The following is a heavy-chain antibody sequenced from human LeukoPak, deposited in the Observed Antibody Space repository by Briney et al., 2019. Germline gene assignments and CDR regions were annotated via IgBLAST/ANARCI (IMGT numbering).Heavy chain of an antibody. Sequence: GGSLRLSCVASGFTFSTYGMSWVRQAPGKGLEWVSTTSDRAGSSSYSDSVKGRFTISRDNSKNTLYLQMNSLRAEDTAVYYCANNRMVGITPLDYWGQGTLVIVSS. D-gene: IGHD1-26*01. CDR1: GFTFSTYG. CDR3: ANNRMVGITPLDY. J-gene: IGHJ4*02. CDR2: TSDRAGSS. V-gene: IGHV3-23*01.